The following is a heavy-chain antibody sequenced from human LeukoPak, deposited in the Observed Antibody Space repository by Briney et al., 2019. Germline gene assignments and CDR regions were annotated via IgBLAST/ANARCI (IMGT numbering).Heavy chain of an antibody. Sequence: PGGSLRLSCAASGFTFSSYAMHWVRQAPGKGLEWVAVISYDGSNKYYADSVKGRFTISRDNSKNTLYLQMNSLRAEDTAVYYCARDLTSRTYYYDSSGFDYWGQGTLVTVSS. J-gene: IGHJ4*02. V-gene: IGHV3-30-3*01. CDR3: ARDLTSRTYYYDSSGFDY. D-gene: IGHD3-22*01. CDR1: GFTFSSYA. CDR2: ISYDGSNK.